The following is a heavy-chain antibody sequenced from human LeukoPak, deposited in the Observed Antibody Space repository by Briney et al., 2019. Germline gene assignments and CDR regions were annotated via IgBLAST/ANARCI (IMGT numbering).Heavy chain of an antibody. D-gene: IGHD6-13*01. V-gene: IGHV3-74*01. CDR1: GFTFNNYW. Sequence: GGSLRLSCAASGFTFNNYWMHWVRQAPGKGLVRVARTNTHGTSANYADSVKGRFIISRDNANNTLYLQMNGLRDEDTGVYYALAGYYYYYMDVWGKGTTVTVSS. J-gene: IGHJ6*03. CDR3: LAGYYYYYMDV. CDR2: TNTHGTSA.